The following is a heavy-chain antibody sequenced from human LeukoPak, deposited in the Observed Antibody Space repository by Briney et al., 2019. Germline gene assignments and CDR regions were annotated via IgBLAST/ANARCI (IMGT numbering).Heavy chain of an antibody. CDR3: VRDSSKWYFDF. J-gene: IGHJ4*02. D-gene: IGHD6-13*01. CDR1: GFNFNTHW. CDR2: IKSDGSGT. V-gene: IGHV3-74*01. Sequence: GGSLRLSCVASGFNFNTHWIHWVRQAPGKGLVWVSYIKSDGSGTNYADSVMGRFTISRDNAKNTVFLQMNSLRVEDTAVYYCVRDSSKWYFDFWGQGSLVTVSS.